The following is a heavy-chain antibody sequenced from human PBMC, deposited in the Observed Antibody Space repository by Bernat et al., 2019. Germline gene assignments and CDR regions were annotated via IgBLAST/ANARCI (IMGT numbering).Heavy chain of an antibody. D-gene: IGHD6-13*01. Sequence: EVQLVESGGGLVKPGGSLRLSCAASGFTFSFYTMNWVRQAPGKGLEWVSSISSSSSYIYYADSVKGRFTISRDNAKNSLYLQMNSLGAEDTAVYYCARGDFYTSSLNWGQGTLVTVSS. CDR1: GFTFSFYT. V-gene: IGHV3-21*01. J-gene: IGHJ4*02. CDR3: ARGDFYTSSLN. CDR2: ISSSSSYI.